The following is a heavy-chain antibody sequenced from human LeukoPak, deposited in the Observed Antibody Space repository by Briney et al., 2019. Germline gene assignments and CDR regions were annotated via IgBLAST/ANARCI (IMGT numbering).Heavy chain of an antibody. Sequence: SETLSLTCTVSGGSINSYYWSWIRQPPGRGLEWIGSIHYSGSTSYNPSLRSRVTISVDKSKNQFFLKLSSVTATDTAVYYCARRVHRSSWLSYFDYWGQETLVTVSS. CDR1: GGSINSYY. J-gene: IGHJ4*02. D-gene: IGHD6-13*01. V-gene: IGHV4-59*01. CDR2: IHYSGST. CDR3: ARRVHRSSWLSYFDY.